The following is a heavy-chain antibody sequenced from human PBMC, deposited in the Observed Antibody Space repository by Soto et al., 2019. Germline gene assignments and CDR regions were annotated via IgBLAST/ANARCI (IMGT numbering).Heavy chain of an antibody. CDR2: VFYNGTP. Sequence: QLQLQESGPGLVKPSGTLSLTCTVSGGSISSRINYWGWIRQPPGKGLEWVGSVFYNGTPYYSLSLKGRLTISIDTSKNQFYLTLDSVTVADTAVYFCAKSGSFHGYSNPDFDYWGQGILVTVSS. CDR1: GGSISSRINY. V-gene: IGHV4-39*01. CDR3: AKSGSFHGYSNPDFDY. D-gene: IGHD4-4*01. J-gene: IGHJ4*02.